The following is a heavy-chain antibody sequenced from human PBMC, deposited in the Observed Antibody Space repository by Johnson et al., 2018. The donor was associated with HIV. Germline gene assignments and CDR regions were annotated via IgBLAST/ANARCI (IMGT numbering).Heavy chain of an antibody. CDR1: GFTFSSYW. V-gene: IGHV3-7*01. J-gene: IGHJ3*02. CDR2: IKQDGGEK. Sequence: VLLVESGGGLVQPGGSLRLSCATSGFTFSSYWMSWVRQAPGKGLDWVANIKQDGGEKYYVDSVKGRFTISRDNANNSLYLQMNSLRAEDTAVYYCARDRVITFGGVIGRGAFDIWGQGTMVTVSS. D-gene: IGHD3-16*02. CDR3: ARDRVITFGGVIGRGAFDI.